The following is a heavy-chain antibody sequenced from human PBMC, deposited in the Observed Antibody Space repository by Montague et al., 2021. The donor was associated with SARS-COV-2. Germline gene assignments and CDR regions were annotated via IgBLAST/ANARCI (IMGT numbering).Heavy chain of an antibody. CDR3: AKDAAAWLATMYYGGSDYFDP. CDR1: GFIFSNYA. CDR2: ISSSGGGT. J-gene: IGHJ4*02. D-gene: IGHD5-12*01. V-gene: IGHV3-23*01. Sequence: SLRLSCAASGFIFSNYAMSWVRQAPGKGLEWVSGISSSGGGTYYADSVKGRFTISRDNSKNTLFLQMNSLRDEDTAIYYCAKDAAAWLATMYYGGSDYFDPWGQGLLVTVSS.